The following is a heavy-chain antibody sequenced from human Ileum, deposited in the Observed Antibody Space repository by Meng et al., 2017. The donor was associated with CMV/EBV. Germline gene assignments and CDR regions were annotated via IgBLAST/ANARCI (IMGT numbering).Heavy chain of an antibody. D-gene: IGHD1-26*01. Sequence: QVHLVQSGSELKKPGASGKVSCKTPGYTFTSNNIIWVRQAPGQGHEWMGWIDTNTGNPTYAQDFTGRFVFSLDTSVNTAYLQISSLKAEDTAVYYCARDGLSGRYFDYWGQGTLVTVSS. CDR2: IDTNTGNP. CDR1: GYTFTSNN. J-gene: IGHJ4*02. CDR3: ARDGLSGRYFDY. V-gene: IGHV7-4-1*02.